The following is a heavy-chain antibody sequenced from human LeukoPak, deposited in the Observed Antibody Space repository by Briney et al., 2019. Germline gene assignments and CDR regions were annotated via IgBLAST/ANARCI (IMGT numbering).Heavy chain of an antibody. J-gene: IGHJ4*02. Sequence: GGSLRLSCAVSGFTFSGYSMNWVRQAPGKGLEYVSYILTSGGTTNYADSVKGRFTIARDDSKNTVYLEMKSLTADDTAFYYCARGGWPFDFWGQGILVTVSS. V-gene: IGHV3-48*01. CDR1: GFTFSGYS. D-gene: IGHD6-19*01. CDR3: ARGGWPFDF. CDR2: ILTSGGTT.